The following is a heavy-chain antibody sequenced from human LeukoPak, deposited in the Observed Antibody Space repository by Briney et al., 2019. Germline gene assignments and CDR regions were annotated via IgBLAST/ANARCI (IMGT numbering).Heavy chain of an antibody. J-gene: IGHJ5*02. Sequence: PGESLPISCKTSGYIFTNYWLAWVRQMPGKGLEWVGIFNPRDSSTRYSPSIQGQVTFSADNSISTAYLQWSSLRASDTAIYYCARHYGSAWFAHWGQGTQVTVSS. D-gene: IGHD6-25*01. CDR2: FNPRDSST. CDR1: GYIFTNYW. V-gene: IGHV5-51*01. CDR3: ARHYGSAWFAH.